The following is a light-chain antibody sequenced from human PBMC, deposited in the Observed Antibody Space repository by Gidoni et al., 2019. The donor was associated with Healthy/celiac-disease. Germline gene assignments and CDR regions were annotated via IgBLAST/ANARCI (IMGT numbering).Light chain of an antibody. V-gene: IGKV3-11*01. J-gene: IGKJ5*01. CDR1: QSVSSY. CDR2: DAS. Sequence: IVLTQSPAPLSLSTGERATLSCRASQSVSSYLACYQRDPGQAPSLLIYDASNRATGIPARFSGSGSGTDFTLTISSLEPEDLAVYYCQQRSTFGQGTRLEIK. CDR3: QQRST.